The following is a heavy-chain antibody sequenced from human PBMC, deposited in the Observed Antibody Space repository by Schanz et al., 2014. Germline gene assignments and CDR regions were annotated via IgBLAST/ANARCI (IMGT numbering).Heavy chain of an antibody. D-gene: IGHD3-3*01. CDR2: ISYDGSNK. V-gene: IGHV3-30-3*01. CDR3: ARDLLVSHYDFWSGNDY. Sequence: VQLVDSGGGLVKPGGSLRLSCAASGFIFSAYTMNWVRQAPGKGLEWVAFISYDGSNKYYADSVKGRFTISRDNSKNTLYLQMNSLRADDTAVYYCARDLLVSHYDFWSGNDYWGQGTLVTVSS. J-gene: IGHJ4*02. CDR1: GFIFSAYT.